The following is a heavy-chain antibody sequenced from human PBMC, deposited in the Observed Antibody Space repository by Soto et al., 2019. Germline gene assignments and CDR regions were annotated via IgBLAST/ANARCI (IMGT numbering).Heavy chain of an antibody. CDR1: GGSISSGDYY. CDR2: IYYSGST. CDR3: ARASAQMTTVYY. D-gene: IGHD4-17*01. J-gene: IGHJ4*02. V-gene: IGHV4-30-4*02. Sequence: SETLSLTCTVSGGSISSGDYYWSWIRQRPGKGLEWIGYIYYSGSTYHNPSLKSRVTISVDTSKNQFSLKLSSVTAADTAVYYCARASAQMTTVYYWGQGTLVTV.